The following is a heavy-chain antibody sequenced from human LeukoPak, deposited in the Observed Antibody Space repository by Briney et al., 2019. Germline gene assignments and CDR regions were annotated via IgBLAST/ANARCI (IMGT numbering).Heavy chain of an antibody. CDR1: GFTVSSNH. D-gene: IGHD3-3*01. CDR3: ARVTEGDFWSGYYRYYYYYMDV. CDR2: IYGDGNA. J-gene: IGHJ6*03. V-gene: IGHV3-53*01. Sequence: PGGSLRLSCAASGFTVSSNHMSWVRQAPGRGLEWVSVIYGDGNAPFADSVKGRFTISRDNSKNTLYLQMNSLRAEDTAVYYCARVTEGDFWSGYYRYYYYYMDVWGKGTTVTVSS.